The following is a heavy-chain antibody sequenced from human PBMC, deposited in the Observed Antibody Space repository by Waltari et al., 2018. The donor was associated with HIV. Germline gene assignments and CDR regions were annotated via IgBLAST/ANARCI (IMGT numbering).Heavy chain of an antibody. CDR3: ARGRWDDILTATPVGWFDP. V-gene: IGHV1-69*18. CDR2: INPKFETA. D-gene: IGHD3-9*01. CDR1: GGTSSRYA. Sequence: QVQLVQSGAEVKKPGSSMKVSCRASGGTSSRYAITWVRQVPGQGLEWMGRINPKFETANNALKFQGRVTMTADESTSTAYMAWGSVGLEDTAMYDCARGRWDDILTATPVGWFDPWGQGTLVTVSS. J-gene: IGHJ5*02.